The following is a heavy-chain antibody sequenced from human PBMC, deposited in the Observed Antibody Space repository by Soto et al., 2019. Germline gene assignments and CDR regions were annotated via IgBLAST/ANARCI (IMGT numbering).Heavy chain of an antibody. J-gene: IGHJ4*02. V-gene: IGHV2-5*02. CDR1: GFSPNTNGVG. CDR2: IYWDDDE. D-gene: IGHD3-3*01. Sequence: SCPTLVNPTPTLPPNSTLSGFSPNTNGVGVGWIPQPPGKALEWLALIYWDDDERYSPSLRTRLTITKDTSKSQVVLTMTNMDPVDTATYYCSHRSSTSGVFDYWGQGTLVTVSS. CDR3: SHRSSTSGVFDY.